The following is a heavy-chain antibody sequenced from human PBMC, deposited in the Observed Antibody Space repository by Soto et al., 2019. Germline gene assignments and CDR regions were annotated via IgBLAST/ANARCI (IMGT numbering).Heavy chain of an antibody. J-gene: IGHJ6*02. CDR2: INPSGTTT. Sequence: QVQLVQSGAEVKKPGASVKVSCKASGYTFTSVYMHWVRQAPGQGLEWMGIINPSGTTTDYAQKSQGRVTMTRDTSTSTYDMELSSLTSEDTAVYYCAKPQIARHYYYGMEVWGQGTAVTVSS. V-gene: IGHV1-46*01. CDR1: GYTFTSVY. CDR3: AKPQIARHYYYGMEV.